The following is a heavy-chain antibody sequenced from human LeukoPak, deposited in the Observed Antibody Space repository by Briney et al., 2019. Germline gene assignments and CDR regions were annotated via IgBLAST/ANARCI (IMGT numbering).Heavy chain of an antibody. J-gene: IGHJ3*02. CDR1: GGSISSGGYY. D-gene: IGHD6-13*01. CDR3: ARDCPHAAYSSSWYDAFDI. V-gene: IGHV4-31*03. Sequence: SETLSLTCTVSGGSISSGGYYWSWIRQHSGKGLEWIGYIYYSGSTYYNPSLKSRVTISVDTSKNQFSLKLSSVTAADTAVYYCARDCPHAAYSSSWYDAFDIWGQGTMVTVSS. CDR2: IYYSGST.